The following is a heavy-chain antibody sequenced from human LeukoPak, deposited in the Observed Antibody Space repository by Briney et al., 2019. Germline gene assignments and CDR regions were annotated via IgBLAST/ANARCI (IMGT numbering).Heavy chain of an antibody. CDR1: GYTFTSYG. J-gene: IGHJ6*02. CDR3: ARESYDILTGYSYYYYGMDV. D-gene: IGHD3-9*01. Sequence: ASVKVSCKASGYTFTSYGISWVRQAPGQGLEWMGWISAYNGNTNYAQKLQGRVTMTTDTSTSTAYMELRSLRSDDTAVYYCARESYDILTGYSYYYYGMDVWGQGTTVTVPS. CDR2: ISAYNGNT. V-gene: IGHV1-18*01.